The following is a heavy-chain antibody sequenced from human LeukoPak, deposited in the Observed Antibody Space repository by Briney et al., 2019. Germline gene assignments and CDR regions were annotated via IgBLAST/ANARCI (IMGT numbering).Heavy chain of an antibody. V-gene: IGHV5-51*01. J-gene: IGHJ4*02. CDR3: ARARGYSSGWYDY. CDR1: GYIFTNYW. D-gene: IGHD6-19*01. CDR2: IYPGDSDT. Sequence: RESLKISCKGSGYIFTNYWIGWVRQMPGKGLEWMGIIYPGDSDTRYGPSLQGQVTISVDKSISTAYLEWSSLKASGTATYYCARARGYSSGWYDYWGQGTLVIVSS.